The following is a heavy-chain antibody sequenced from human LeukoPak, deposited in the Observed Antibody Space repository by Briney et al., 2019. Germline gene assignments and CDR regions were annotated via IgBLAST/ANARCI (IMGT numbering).Heavy chain of an antibody. Sequence: SQTLSLTCVISGDSVSSNSATWNWISQSPSRGLEWLGRTYYRSKWYNDFVVSMKSRVTINPDTSKNQFSLQLNSVTPEDTAVYYCARDPAYTTGWTKNAFDIWGQGTMVTVSS. CDR3: ARDPAYTTGWTKNAFDI. V-gene: IGHV6-1*01. D-gene: IGHD6-19*01. CDR1: GDSVSSNSAT. CDR2: TYYRSKWYN. J-gene: IGHJ3*02.